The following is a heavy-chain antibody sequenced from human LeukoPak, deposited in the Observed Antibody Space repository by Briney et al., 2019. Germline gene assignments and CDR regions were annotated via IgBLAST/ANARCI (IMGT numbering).Heavy chain of an antibody. CDR1: GFTFSAYY. CDR3: AKDKDSSGWYAPLDY. D-gene: IGHD6-19*01. CDR2: ISGSGATT. V-gene: IGHV3-23*01. J-gene: IGHJ4*02. Sequence: PGGSLRLSCAASGFTFSAYYMSWVRQAPGEGLEWVSGISGSGATTYYADSVKGRFTISRDNSKNTLYLQMNSLRAEDTAVYYCAKDKDSSGWYAPLDYWGQGTLVTVSS.